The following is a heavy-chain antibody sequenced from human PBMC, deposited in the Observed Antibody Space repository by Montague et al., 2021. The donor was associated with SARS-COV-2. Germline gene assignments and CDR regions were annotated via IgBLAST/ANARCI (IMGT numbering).Heavy chain of an antibody. CDR1: GGSFSGYY. CDR3: ARGGGSGGHRANHFDY. CDR2: INHSGST. J-gene: IGHJ4*02. Sequence: SETLSLTCAVYGGSFSGYYWSWIRQPPGKGLEWIGEINHSGSTNYNPSLKSRITISVDTSKNQFSLKLSSVTAADTAVYYCARGGGSGGHRANHFDYWGQGTLVTVSS. V-gene: IGHV4-34*01. D-gene: IGHD2-15*01.